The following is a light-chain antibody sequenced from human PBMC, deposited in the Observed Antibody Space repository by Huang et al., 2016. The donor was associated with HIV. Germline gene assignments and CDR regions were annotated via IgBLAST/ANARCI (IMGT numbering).Light chain of an antibody. CDR1: QSLVHDNGDSY. Sequence: DIVMTQSPLSLPVTPGEPASISCRSSQSLVHDNGDSYLDWYLQKPGQSPQVLIYMAAVRAPGIPDRFSGGGSGTNFTLEINGVDAEDVGTYYCMQSLQSLTFGGGTRLEIK. CDR2: MAA. J-gene: IGKJ4*01. V-gene: IGKV2-28*01. CDR3: MQSLQSLT.